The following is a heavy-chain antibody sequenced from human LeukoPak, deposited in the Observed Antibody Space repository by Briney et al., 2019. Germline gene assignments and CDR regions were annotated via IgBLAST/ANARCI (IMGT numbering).Heavy chain of an antibody. CDR2: TYYSGST. CDR1: GGSISSSTYY. V-gene: IGHV4-39*01. D-gene: IGHD5-12*01. CDR3: ASMYSGYDMYYFDY. J-gene: IGHJ4*02. Sequence: SETLSLTCTVSGGSISSSTYYWGWIRQPPGKGLEWIGSTYYSGSTYYNPSLKSRVTISVDTSKNQFSLKLSSVTAADTAVYYCASMYSGYDMYYFDYWGQGTLVTVSS.